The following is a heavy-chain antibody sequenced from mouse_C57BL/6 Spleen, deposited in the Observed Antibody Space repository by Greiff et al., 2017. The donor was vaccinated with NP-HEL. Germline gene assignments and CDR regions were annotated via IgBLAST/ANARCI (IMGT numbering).Heavy chain of an antibody. CDR3: TSGEPSRYFDY. CDR2: IDPETGGT. J-gene: IGHJ2*01. CDR1: GYTFTDYE. V-gene: IGHV1-15*01. Sequence: VKLMESGAELVRPGASVTLSCKASGYTFTDYEMHWVKQTPVHGLEWIGAIDPETGGTAYNQKFKGKAILTADKSSSTAYMELRSLTSEDSAVYYCTSGEPSRYFDYWGQGTTLTVSS.